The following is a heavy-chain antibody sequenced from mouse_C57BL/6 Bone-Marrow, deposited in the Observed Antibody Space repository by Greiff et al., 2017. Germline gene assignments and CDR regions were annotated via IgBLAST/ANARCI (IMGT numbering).Heavy chain of an antibody. D-gene: IGHD1-2*01. CDR3: ARRNLRR. CDR2: FCSGSGSI. Sequence: EVQLVESGGGLVKPGGSLKLSCAASGFTFSDYGMHWVRQAPEKGLEWVAYFCSGSGSINYADTVKGRFTFYRDNAKSTLVQQMTSLRSEDTAMYYCARRNLRRWGQGTTLTVSS. V-gene: IGHV5-17*01. CDR1: GFTFSDYG. J-gene: IGHJ2*01.